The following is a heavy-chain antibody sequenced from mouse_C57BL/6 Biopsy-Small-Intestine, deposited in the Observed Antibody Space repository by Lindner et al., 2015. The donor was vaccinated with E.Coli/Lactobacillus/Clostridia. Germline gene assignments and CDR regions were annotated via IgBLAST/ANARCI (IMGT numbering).Heavy chain of an antibody. CDR3: ARKDDGLDY. J-gene: IGHJ2*01. CDR2: IYPGDGDT. V-gene: IGHV1-80*01. Sequence: VQLQESGAELVKPGASVKISCKASGYAFSSSWMNWVKQRPGKGLEWIGRIYPGDGDTNYNGKFKGKATLTADKSSSTAYMQLSSLTSEDSAVYFCARKDDGLDYWGQGTTLTVSS. D-gene: IGHD2-3*01. CDR1: GYAFSSSW.